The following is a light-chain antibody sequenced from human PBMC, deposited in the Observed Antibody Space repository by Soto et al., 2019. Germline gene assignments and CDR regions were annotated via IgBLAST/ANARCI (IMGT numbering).Light chain of an antibody. J-gene: IGLJ2*01. CDR2: DDR. Sequence: SYELTQPPSVSVAPGQMARITCGGNNIGAKVVHWYQQKKPGQAPVLVVFDDRARPSTIPERFSGSNSGNTATLTISRVEAGDEADYYCQVWHSTSVRVFGGGTKVTVL. CDR1: NIGAKV. CDR3: QVWHSTSVRV. V-gene: IGLV3-21*02.